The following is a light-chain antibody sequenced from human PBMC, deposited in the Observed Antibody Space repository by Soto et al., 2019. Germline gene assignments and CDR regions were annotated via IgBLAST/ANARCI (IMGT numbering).Light chain of an antibody. J-gene: IGKJ5*01. Sequence: EIVLTQSPGTLSLSPGERATLSCRASQSVSSNYLAWYQQKPGQAPRLLIYGASSRATGIPDRFSGSGSGTVFALTISRLEPEDFAVYYCQKYGSSPITFGQGTRLEIK. V-gene: IGKV3-20*01. CDR3: QKYGSSPIT. CDR2: GAS. CDR1: QSVSSNY.